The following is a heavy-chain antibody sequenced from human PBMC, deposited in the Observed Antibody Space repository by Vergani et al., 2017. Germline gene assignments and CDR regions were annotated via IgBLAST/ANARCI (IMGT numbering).Heavy chain of an antibody. V-gene: IGHV3-9*01. CDR2: ISWNSGSI. CDR1: GFTFDDYA. J-gene: IGHJ6*02. Sequence: EVQLVESGGGLVQPGRSLRLSCAASGFTFDDYAMHWVRQAPGKGLEWVSGISWNSGSIGYADSVKGRFTISRDNAKNSLYLQMNSLRAEDTALYYCAKEIGGYYGSGSTEPSGYGMDVWGQGTTVTVSS. CDR3: AKEIGGYYGSGSTEPSGYGMDV. D-gene: IGHD3-10*01.